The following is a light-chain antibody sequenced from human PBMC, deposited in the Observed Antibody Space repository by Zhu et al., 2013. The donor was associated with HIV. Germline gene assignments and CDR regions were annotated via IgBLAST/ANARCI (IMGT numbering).Light chain of an antibody. CDR3: TSYTTSTTVV. V-gene: IGLV1-40*01. Sequence: QSVLTQPPSVSGAPGQRVTISCTGSSSNIGAGYDVHWCQQLPGTAPKLLIYGNSNRPSGVPDRFSGSKSGTSASLAITGLQAEDEADYYCTSYTTSTTVVFGGGTKLTVL. CDR1: SSNIGAGYD. J-gene: IGLJ2*01. CDR2: GNS.